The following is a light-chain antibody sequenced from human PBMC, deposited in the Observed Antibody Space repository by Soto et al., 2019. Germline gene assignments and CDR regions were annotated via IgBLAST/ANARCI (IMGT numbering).Light chain of an antibody. CDR2: AAS. CDR1: QDISDY. J-gene: IGKJ1*01. CDR3: QNYNGPPWT. Sequence: DIQLTQSPSSLSASVGDRVTITCRASQDISDYLAWYQQRPGQVPNLLIYAASTLQSGVPSRFRGSGSGTDFTPTITGLQPEDFATYYYQNYNGPPWTFGQGTKVDIK. V-gene: IGKV1-27*01.